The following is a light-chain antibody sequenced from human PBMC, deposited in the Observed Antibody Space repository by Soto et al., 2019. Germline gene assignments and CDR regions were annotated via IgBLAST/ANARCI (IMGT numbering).Light chain of an antibody. CDR3: QHYNSYSEA. J-gene: IGKJ1*01. CDR1: QSISSY. V-gene: IGKV1-5*01. Sequence: DIQITQSPSSLSTSLGDRVTITCRASQSISSYLNWYQQKPGKAPKLLIYDASSLESGVPSRFSGSGSGTEFTLTISSLQPDDFATYYCQHYNSYSEAFGQGTKVDIK. CDR2: DAS.